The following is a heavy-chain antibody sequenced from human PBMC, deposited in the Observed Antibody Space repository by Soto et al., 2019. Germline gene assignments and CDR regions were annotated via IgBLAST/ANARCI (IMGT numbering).Heavy chain of an antibody. CDR1: GGFFIGYY. D-gene: IGHD4-17*01. Sequence: ASETLCLPCAVYGGFFIGYYRGWIRLPPGKGLEWIGEINHSGSTNYNPSLKSRVTISVDTSKNQFSLKLSSVTAADTAVYYCARGASTVTTASGGGNFVYWGQGTLVTVSS. CDR3: ARGASTVTTASGGGNFVY. V-gene: IGHV4-34*01. J-gene: IGHJ4*02. CDR2: INHSGST.